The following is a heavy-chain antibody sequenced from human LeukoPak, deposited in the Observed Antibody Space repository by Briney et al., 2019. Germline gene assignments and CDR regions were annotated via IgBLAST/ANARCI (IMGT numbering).Heavy chain of an antibody. J-gene: IGHJ4*02. CDR2: TYHSGST. D-gene: IGHD6-19*01. CDR3: ARIVGSEGYSSGWYDY. Sequence: SETLSLTCAVSGYSISSGYYWGWIRQPPGKGLEWIGSTYHSGSTYYNPSLKSRVTISVDTSKNQFSLKLSSVTAADTAVYFCARIVGSEGYSSGWYDYWGPGILVTVSS. CDR1: GYSISSGYY. V-gene: IGHV4-38-2*01.